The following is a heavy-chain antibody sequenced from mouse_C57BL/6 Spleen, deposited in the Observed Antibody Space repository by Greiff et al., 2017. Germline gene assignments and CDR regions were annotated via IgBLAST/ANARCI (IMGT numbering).Heavy chain of an antibody. Sequence: VQLQQSGPELVKPGASVKISCKASGYTFTDYYMNWVKQSHGKSLEWIGDINPNNGGTSYNQKFKGKATLTVDKSSSTAYMELRSLTSEDSAVYYCARYGNYEEGFDYWGQGTTLTVSS. D-gene: IGHD2-1*01. J-gene: IGHJ2*01. V-gene: IGHV1-26*01. CDR3: ARYGNYEEGFDY. CDR2: INPNNGGT. CDR1: GYTFTDYY.